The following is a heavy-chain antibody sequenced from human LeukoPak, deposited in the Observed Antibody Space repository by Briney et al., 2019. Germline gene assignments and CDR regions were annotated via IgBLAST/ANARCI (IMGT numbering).Heavy chain of an antibody. CDR1: CGSISSSGYY. V-gene: IGHV4-39*01. J-gene: IGHJ6*03. CDR3: ARQVSDYFYYYIDV. Sequence: PSETLSLTCSVSCGSISSSGYYWNWIRQPPGKGLEWVGSIYYSATTYYNSSLKSRVTISEDTSKNRFSLMLTSATAADTAVYYCARQVSDYFYYYIDVWGEGTTVIVSS. CDR2: IYYSATT.